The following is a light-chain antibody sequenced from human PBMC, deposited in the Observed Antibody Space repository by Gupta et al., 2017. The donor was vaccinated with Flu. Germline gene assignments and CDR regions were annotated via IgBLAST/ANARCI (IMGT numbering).Light chain of an antibody. Sequence: EIVMTQSPATLSLSPGERATLSCRASQSISFYLAWYQQKPGQAPRLIIYDASNRATGITARFSGSGYGTDFTLTSSSREPEDCEVYYCQQRYNWITFGQGTRLEIK. J-gene: IGKJ5*01. V-gene: IGKV3-11*01. CDR2: DAS. CDR1: QSISFY. CDR3: QQRYNWIT.